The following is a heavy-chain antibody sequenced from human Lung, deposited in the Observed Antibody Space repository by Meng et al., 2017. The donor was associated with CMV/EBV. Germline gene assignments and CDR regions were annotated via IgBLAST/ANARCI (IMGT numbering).Heavy chain of an antibody. Sequence: GGSLRLXCTASGFTFSTYGMPWVRQAPGKGLEWVAVIWNDGSKKYHADSVKGRFTISRDNSKNTLYLQMNSRRAEDTAVYYWAKDYDFWSAYPGYYGMDVWGQGTTVTVSS. J-gene: IGHJ6*02. D-gene: IGHD3-3*01. CDR3: AKDYDFWSAYPGYYGMDV. CDR2: IWNDGSKK. V-gene: IGHV3-33*06. CDR1: GFTFSTYG.